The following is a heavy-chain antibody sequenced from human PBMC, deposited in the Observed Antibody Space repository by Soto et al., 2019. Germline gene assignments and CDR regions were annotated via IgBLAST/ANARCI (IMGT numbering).Heavy chain of an antibody. CDR2: IIPIIGTP. D-gene: IGHD3-10*01. Sequence: QVQLVQSGAEVKKPGSSVKVSCKASGGTFRNHVFNWVRQAPGQGLEWMGGIIPIIGTPNYAQKFQGRVSITADAYTNTVYLDVSSLRSQDTAVYYCARDLEFRDGNISHLDYWGQGTLVTVSS. V-gene: IGHV1-69*01. CDR3: ARDLEFRDGNISHLDY. CDR1: GGTFRNHV. J-gene: IGHJ4*02.